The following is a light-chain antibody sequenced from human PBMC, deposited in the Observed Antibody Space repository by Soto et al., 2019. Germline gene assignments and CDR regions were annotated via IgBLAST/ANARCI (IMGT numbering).Light chain of an antibody. CDR1: QSISSW. Sequence: DIQMTQSPSTLSASVGDRVTITCRASQSISSWLAWYQQKPGKAPKLLIYDASSLESGVPSRFSGSGSGTEFTLHISSLQPDDFANYYCQQYNSYSWTFAQGTKVEIK. J-gene: IGKJ1*01. CDR2: DAS. V-gene: IGKV1-5*01. CDR3: QQYNSYSWT.